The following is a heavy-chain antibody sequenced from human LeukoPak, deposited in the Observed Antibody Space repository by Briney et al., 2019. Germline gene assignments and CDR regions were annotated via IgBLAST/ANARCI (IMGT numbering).Heavy chain of an antibody. J-gene: IGHJ6*02. D-gene: IGHD3-22*01. V-gene: IGHV3-33*01. CDR3: ARDRGDSSGYYYENYYGMDV. CDR1: GFTFSSYG. CDR2: IWYDGSNK. Sequence: GGSLRLSCAASGFTFSSYGMHWVRQAPGKGLERVAVIWYDGSNKYYADSVKGRFTISRDNSKNTLYLQMNSLRAEDTAVYYCARDRGDSSGYYYENYYGMDVWGQGTTVTVSS.